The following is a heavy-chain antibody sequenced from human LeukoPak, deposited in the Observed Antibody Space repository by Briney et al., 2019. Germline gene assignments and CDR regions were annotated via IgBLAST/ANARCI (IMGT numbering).Heavy chain of an antibody. CDR1: GLTFTNYA. J-gene: IGHJ3*02. V-gene: IGHV3-23*01. CDR2: ITGSGRGT. Sequence: GGTLRLSCTASGLTFTNYATTWVRQAPGKGLAWVSSITGSGRGTYYADCVKGRFSVSRDNSQNTVFLHMNSLRADDTALYYCSKDPNGDYVGAFDMWGPGTMVTVSS. D-gene: IGHD4-17*01. CDR3: SKDPNGDYVGAFDM.